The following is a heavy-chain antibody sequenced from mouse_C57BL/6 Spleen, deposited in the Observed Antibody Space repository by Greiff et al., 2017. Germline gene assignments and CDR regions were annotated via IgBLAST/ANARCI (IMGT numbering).Heavy chain of an antibody. D-gene: IGHD2-2*01. Sequence: EVKVEESGEGLVKPGGSLKLSCAASGFTFSSYAMSWVRQTPEKRLEWVAYISSGGDYIYYADTVKGRFTISRDNARNTLYLQMSSLKSEDTAMYYCTRDGYDGYFDYWGQGTTLTVSS. V-gene: IGHV5-9-1*02. CDR1: GFTFSSYA. CDR2: ISSGGDYI. J-gene: IGHJ2*01. CDR3: TRDGYDGYFDY.